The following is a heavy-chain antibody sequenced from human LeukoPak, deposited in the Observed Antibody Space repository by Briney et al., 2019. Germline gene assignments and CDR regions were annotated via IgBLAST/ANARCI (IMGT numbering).Heavy chain of an antibody. V-gene: IGHV4-4*09. CDR2: IYPTGST. J-gene: IGHJ3*02. D-gene: IGHD3-9*01. CDR3: ARRFYDVLTGTHYDAFDI. CDR1: GGSFNNFY. Sequence: SETLSLTCAVSGGSFNNFYWFWIRQPPGRGLEFIGYIYPTGSTNYSPSLKSRVTMSVDTSQQQFSLKLSSVTAADTAVYYCARRFYDVLTGTHYDAFDIWGQGTMVTVSS.